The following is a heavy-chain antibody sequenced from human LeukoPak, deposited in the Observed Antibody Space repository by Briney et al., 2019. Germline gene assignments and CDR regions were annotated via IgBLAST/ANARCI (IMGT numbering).Heavy chain of an antibody. D-gene: IGHD3-22*01. J-gene: IGHJ4*02. CDR2: IYPGDSDT. Sequence: GESLKISCKGSGYSFTSNWIGWVRQMPGKGLEWMGIIYPGDSDTRYSPSFQGQVTISADKSISTAYLQWSSLKASDTAMYYCARQGGPTYYYDSSGYYCDYWGQGTLVTVSS. CDR1: GYSFTSNW. V-gene: IGHV5-51*01. CDR3: ARQGGPTYYYDSSGYYCDY.